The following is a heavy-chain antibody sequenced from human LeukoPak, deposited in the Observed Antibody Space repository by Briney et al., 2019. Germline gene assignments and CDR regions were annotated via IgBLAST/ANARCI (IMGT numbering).Heavy chain of an antibody. Sequence: GRSLRLSCAASGFTFSSYAMHWVCQAPGKGLEWVAVISYDGSNKYYADSVKGRFTISRDSSKNTLYLQMNSLRAEDTAVYYCARDGGSGWPGAFDIWGQGTMVTVSS. J-gene: IGHJ3*02. V-gene: IGHV3-30-3*01. CDR3: ARDGGSGWPGAFDI. CDR2: ISYDGSNK. D-gene: IGHD6-19*01. CDR1: GFTFSSYA.